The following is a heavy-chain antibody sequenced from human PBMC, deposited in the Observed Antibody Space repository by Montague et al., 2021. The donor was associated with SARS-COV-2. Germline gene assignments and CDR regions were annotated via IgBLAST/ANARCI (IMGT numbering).Heavy chain of an antibody. J-gene: IGHJ4*02. V-gene: IGHV4-31*03. CDR1: GGSISSGGYY. Sequence: TLSLTCTVSGGSISSGGYYWSWIRQHPGKGLEWIGYIYYSGSTYYNPSLKSRVTMSVDTPKNQFSLKLSSVTAADTAVYYCARDGRRTTVTPRGVITLHYFDYWGQGTLVTVSS. CDR2: IYYSGST. CDR3: ARDGRRTTVTPRGVITLHYFDY. D-gene: IGHD4-17*01.